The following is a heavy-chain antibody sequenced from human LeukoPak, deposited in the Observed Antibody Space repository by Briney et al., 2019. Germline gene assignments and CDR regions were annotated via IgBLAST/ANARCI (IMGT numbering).Heavy chain of an antibody. J-gene: IGHJ3*02. CDR1: GGSISSYY. D-gene: IGHD3-9*01. CDR3: ARHVGAYYDILTGYYKLRAFDI. CDR2: IYYSGST. Sequence: SETLSLTCTVSGGSISSYYWSWIRQPPGKGLEWIGYIYYSGSTNYNPSLKSRVTISVDTSKNQFSLKLSSVTAADTAVHYCARHVGAYYDILTGYYKLRAFDIWGQGTMVTVSS. V-gene: IGHV4-59*08.